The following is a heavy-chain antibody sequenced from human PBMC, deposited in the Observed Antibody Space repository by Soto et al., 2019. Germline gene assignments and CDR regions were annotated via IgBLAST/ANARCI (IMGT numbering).Heavy chain of an antibody. CDR1: GYTFTNYV. D-gene: IGHD1-26*01. Sequence: QVQLVQSGGEVKKPGASVKVSCKPSGYTFTNYVISWVRRAPGQGLEWMGWISPFNGHTKYAQKFRGRVTLTTDTSTSTAYMELRSLIYDDTAVYYCARDAGSESYLAYWGQGTLVTVSS. CDR3: ARDAGSESYLAY. CDR2: ISPFNGHT. J-gene: IGHJ4*02. V-gene: IGHV1-18*01.